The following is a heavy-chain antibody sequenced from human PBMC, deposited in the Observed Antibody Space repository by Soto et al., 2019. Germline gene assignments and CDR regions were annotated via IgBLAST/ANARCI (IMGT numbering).Heavy chain of an antibody. D-gene: IGHD2-15*01. CDR2: ISGSGGST. J-gene: IGHJ6*03. CDR1: GFTFSSYA. CDR3: ALTAMGCSGGSCYSLHYYYYYMDV. V-gene: IGHV3-23*01. Sequence: EVQLLESGGGLVQPGGSLRLSCAASGFTFSSYAMSWVRQAPGKGLEWVSAISGSGGSTYDADSVKGRFTISRHNSKNMLYLQMTSLRAEDTAVYCCALTAMGCSGGSCYSLHYYYYYMDVWGKGTTVTVSS.